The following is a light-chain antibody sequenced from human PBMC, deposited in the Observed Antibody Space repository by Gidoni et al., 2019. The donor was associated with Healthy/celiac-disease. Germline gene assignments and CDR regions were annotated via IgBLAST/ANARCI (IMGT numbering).Light chain of an antibody. J-gene: IGLJ2*01. V-gene: IGLV3-21*02. CDR2: DDS. Sequence: SYVLTHPPPVSLSPAQTARITGGGNNIGSKSVHGYQQKPGQAPVLVVYDDSDRPSGIPERFSGSNSGNTDTLTISRVEAGDEADYYCQGWDSSSDLSGVFGGGTKLNGL. CDR3: QGWDSSSDLSGV. CDR1: NIGSKS.